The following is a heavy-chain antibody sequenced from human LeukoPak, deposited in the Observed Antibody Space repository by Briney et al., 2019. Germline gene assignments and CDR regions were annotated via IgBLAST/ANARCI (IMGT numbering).Heavy chain of an antibody. CDR3: AKGCRGEVAGMSFDY. V-gene: IGHV3-23*01. CDR1: GFTFSSDN. CDR2: MSRSGGST. J-gene: IGHJ4*02. D-gene: IGHD6-19*01. Sequence: GGSLRLSCAASGFTFSSDNMNWVRQAPGEGLEWVSAMSRSGGSTYYSDSLKGRLTISRDNSKNTLFLQMKSLIAEDTAAYSCAKGCRGEVAGMSFDYWGQGTLISVSS.